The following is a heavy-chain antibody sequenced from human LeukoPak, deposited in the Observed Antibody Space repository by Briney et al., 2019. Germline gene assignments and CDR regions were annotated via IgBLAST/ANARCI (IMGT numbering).Heavy chain of an antibody. Sequence: PGGSLRLSCAASKFTFSTYTLHWVRQAPGKGLKWVAVISHDGSKKYYADSVKGRFTISRDNSKNTLYLQMNSLRPEDTAVYYCARTGDPLYYYGSGSYPKAGGPPDYWGQGTLVTVSS. CDR3: ARTGDPLYYYGSGSYPKAGGPPDY. CDR1: KFTFSTYT. D-gene: IGHD3-10*01. V-gene: IGHV3-30*04. J-gene: IGHJ4*02. CDR2: ISHDGSKK.